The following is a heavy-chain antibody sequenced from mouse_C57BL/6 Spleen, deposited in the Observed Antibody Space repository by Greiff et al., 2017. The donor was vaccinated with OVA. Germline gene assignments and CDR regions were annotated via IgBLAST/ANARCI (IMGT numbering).Heavy chain of an antibody. V-gene: IGHV1-54*01. Sequence: VKLQQSGAELVRPGTSVKVSCKASGYAFTNYLIEWVKQRPGQGLEWIGVINPGSGGTNYNEKFKGKATLTADKSSSTAYMQLSSLTSEDSAVYFCARQDDYDGGYFDVWGTGTTVTVSS. J-gene: IGHJ1*03. CDR1: GYAFTNYL. CDR3: ARQDDYDGGYFDV. CDR2: INPGSGGT. D-gene: IGHD2-4*01.